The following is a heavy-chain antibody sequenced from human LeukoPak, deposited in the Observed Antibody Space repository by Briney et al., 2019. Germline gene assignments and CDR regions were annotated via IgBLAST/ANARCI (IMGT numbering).Heavy chain of an antibody. CDR3: ARGAPDYYDSSGYYYVRWFDP. V-gene: IGHV4-34*01. CDR1: GGSFSGYY. CDR2: INHSGST. Sequence: SETLSLTCAVYGGSFSGYYWSWIRQPPGKGLEWIGEINHSGSTNYNPSLKSRVTISVDTSKNQFSLKLSSVTAAGTAVYYCARGAPDYYDSSGYYYVRWFDPWGQGTLVTVSS. J-gene: IGHJ5*02. D-gene: IGHD3-22*01.